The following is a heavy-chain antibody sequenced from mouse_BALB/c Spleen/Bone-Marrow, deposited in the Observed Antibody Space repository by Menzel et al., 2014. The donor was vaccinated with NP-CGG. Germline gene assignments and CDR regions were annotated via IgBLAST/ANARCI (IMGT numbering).Heavy chain of an antibody. Sequence: EVQGVESGGGLVQPGGSRKLSCAASGFTFSSFGMHWVRQAPEKGLEWVAYISSGSSTIYYADTVMGRFTISRDNPKNTLCLQMTSLRSEDTAMYYCARSGSSSGYFDYGGQGTTLTVSS. CDR2: ISSGSSTI. V-gene: IGHV5-17*02. J-gene: IGHJ2*01. D-gene: IGHD1-1*01. CDR1: GFTFSSFG. CDR3: ARSGSSSGYFDY.